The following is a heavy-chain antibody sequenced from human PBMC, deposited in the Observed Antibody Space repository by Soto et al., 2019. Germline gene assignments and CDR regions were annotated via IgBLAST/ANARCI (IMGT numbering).Heavy chain of an antibody. CDR3: ARVTPMTTFDY. CDR2: IYYSGTT. J-gene: IGHJ4*02. V-gene: IGHV4-61*08. D-gene: IGHD1-1*01. Sequence: SETLSLTCSVSGGSVSSGGHYWSWVRQPPGKGLEWIGYIYYSGTTNYNPSLKSRVTMSVDKPKNQFSLKLRSVTAADTAVYYCARVTPMTTFDYWGQGTLVTVSS. CDR1: GGSVSSGGHY.